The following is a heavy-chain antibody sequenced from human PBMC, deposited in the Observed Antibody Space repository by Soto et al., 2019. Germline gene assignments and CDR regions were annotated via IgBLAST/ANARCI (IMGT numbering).Heavy chain of an antibody. CDR2: VYSSGTT. V-gene: IGHV4-4*07. CDR1: GGSINSYW. CDR3: ARDIGSYAYGEGY. D-gene: IGHD3-10*01. Sequence: SETLSLTCSVSGGSINSYWWSWIRQPAGKGLEWIGRVYSSGTTDYNPSLNSRATLSVETSKNQFSLKLSSVTAADTAVYYCARDIGSYAYGEGYWGQGIQVSVSS. J-gene: IGHJ4*02.